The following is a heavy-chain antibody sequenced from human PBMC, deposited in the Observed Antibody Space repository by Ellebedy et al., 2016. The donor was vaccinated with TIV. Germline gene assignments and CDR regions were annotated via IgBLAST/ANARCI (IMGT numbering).Heavy chain of an antibody. CDR3: ARGSEMATTLDY. D-gene: IGHD5-24*01. J-gene: IGHJ4*02. CDR1: GGTFSSYA. CDR2: IIPILGIA. Sequence: AASVKVSCKASGGTFSSYAISWVRQAPGQGLEWMGRIIPILGIANYAQKFQGRVTITADKSTSTAYMELSSLRSEDTAVYYCARGSEMATTLDYWGQGTLVTVSS. V-gene: IGHV1-69*04.